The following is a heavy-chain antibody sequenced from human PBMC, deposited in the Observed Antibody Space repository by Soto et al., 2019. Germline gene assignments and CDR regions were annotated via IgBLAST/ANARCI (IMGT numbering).Heavy chain of an antibody. Sequence: PGGSLRLSCAASGFTFSNYFMHWVRQVPGEGLVWVSRMSGDGKTISYADSVKGRSTISRDNAKNTLYLQMNSLRVKDTAVYYCARTYVPGIAGFDPWGQGTLVTVSS. D-gene: IGHD1-1*01. CDR1: GFTFSNYF. J-gene: IGHJ5*02. V-gene: IGHV3-74*01. CDR2: MSGDGKTI. CDR3: ARTYVPGIAGFDP.